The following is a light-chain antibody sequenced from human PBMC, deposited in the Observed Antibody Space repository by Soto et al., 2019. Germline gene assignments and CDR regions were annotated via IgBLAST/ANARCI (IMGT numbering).Light chain of an antibody. J-gene: IGLJ2*01. CDR2: DVS. V-gene: IGLV2-14*01. Sequence: LTQPASVSGSPGQSITISCTGTSSDVGGYNYVSWYQQHPGKAPKLMIYDVSNRPSGVSNRFSGSKSGNTASLTISGLQAEDEADYYCSSYTSSSTQVFGGGTKLTVL. CDR3: SSYTSSSTQV. CDR1: SSDVGGYNY.